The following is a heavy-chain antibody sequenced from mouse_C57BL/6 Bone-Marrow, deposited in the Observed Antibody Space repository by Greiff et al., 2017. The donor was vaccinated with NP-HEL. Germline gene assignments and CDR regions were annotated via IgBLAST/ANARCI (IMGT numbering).Heavy chain of an antibody. CDR2: IDPSDSET. J-gene: IGHJ1*03. CDR3: ARERWDYYGYWYFDV. V-gene: IGHV1-52*01. CDR1: GYTFTSYW. D-gene: IGHD1-1*01. Sequence: QVQLQQPGAELVMPGSSVKLSCKASGYTFTSYWMHWVKQRPIQGLEWIGNIDPSDSETHYNQKFKDKATLTVDKSSSTAYMQLSSLTSEDSAVYYCARERWDYYGYWYFDVWGTGTTVTVSS.